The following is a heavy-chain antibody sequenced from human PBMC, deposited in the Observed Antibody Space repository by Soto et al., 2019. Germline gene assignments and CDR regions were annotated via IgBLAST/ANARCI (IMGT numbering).Heavy chain of an antibody. V-gene: IGHV3-7*01. CDR2: IKQAGSEK. J-gene: IGHJ4*02. Sequence: EVQLVESGGGLVQTGGSLRLSWAAPGSTFSAYWMSWVGQAPGKGLEWVAKIKQAGSEKYYVDSVNGRFIISRDDAKNSLFLQVNSLRVEDTAVYYCAREKRANGYFDYWGQGTLVTVSS. CDR1: GSTFSAYW. CDR3: AREKRANGYFDY. D-gene: IGHD6-25*01.